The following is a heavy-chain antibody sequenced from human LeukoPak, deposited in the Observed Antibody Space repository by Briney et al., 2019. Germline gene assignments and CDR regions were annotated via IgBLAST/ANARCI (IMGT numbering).Heavy chain of an antibody. CDR3: AKESSSSSFSFDY. V-gene: IGHV3-9*01. CDR1: GFTFDDYA. D-gene: IGHD6-13*01. CDR2: ISWNSGSI. J-gene: IGHJ4*02. Sequence: GRSLRLSCAASGFTFDDYAMHWVRQAPGKGLEWVSGISWNSGSIGYADSVKGRFTISRDNAKNSLYLQMNSLRAEDAALYYCAKESSSSSFSFDYWGQGTLVTVSS.